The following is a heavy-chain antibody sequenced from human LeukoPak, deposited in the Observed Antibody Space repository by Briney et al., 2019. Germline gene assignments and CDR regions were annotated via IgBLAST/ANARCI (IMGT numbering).Heavy chain of an antibody. CDR3: ARLFNGITVTGTDDY. CDR2: IYPGDSDT. D-gene: IGHD6-19*01. V-gene: IGHV5-51*01. Sequence: GESLKISCKGSGYSFTSYWIGWVRQMPGKGLEWMGIIYPGDSDTRYSPSFQGQVTISADKSISTAYLQWSSLKASDTAMYYCARLFNGITVTGTDDYWGQGTLVTVSS. CDR1: GYSFTSYW. J-gene: IGHJ4*02.